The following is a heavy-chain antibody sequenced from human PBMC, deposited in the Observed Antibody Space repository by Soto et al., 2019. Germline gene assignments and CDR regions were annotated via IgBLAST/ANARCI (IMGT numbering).Heavy chain of an antibody. V-gene: IGHV4-4*02. CDR2: IYHSVST. D-gene: IGHD2-21*02. J-gene: IGHJ4*02. CDR1: GGSISSSNW. Sequence: SETLSLTCAVSGGSISSSNWWIWVRQPPGKGLEWIGEIYHSVSTNYNPSLKSRVTISVDKSKNQFSLKLSSVTAADTAVYYCARVGMVVTAIMPDYWGQGTLVTVSS. CDR3: ARVGMVVTAIMPDY.